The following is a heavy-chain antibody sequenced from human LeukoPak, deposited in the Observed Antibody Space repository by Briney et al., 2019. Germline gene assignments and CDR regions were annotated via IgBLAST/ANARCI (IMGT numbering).Heavy chain of an antibody. CDR2: IYSGGST. CDR1: GFTVSSNY. Sequence: GGSLRLSCAASGFTVSSNYMSWVRQAPGKGLEWVSVIYSGGSTSYADSVKGRFTISRDNSRNTLYLQMNSLRAEDTAVHYFSKAEDCIRYFDYWGQGTLVTISS. D-gene: IGHD3-9*01. J-gene: IGHJ4*02. V-gene: IGHV3-53*01. CDR3: SKAEDCIRYFDY.